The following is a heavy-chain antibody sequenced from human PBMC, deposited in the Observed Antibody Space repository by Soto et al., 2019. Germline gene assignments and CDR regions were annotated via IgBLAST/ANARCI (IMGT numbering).Heavy chain of an antibody. V-gene: IGHV3-23*01. Sequence: EVQLLESGGGLVQPGGSLRLSCAASGFTFSSYAMSWVRQAPGKGLEWVSAISGSGGSTYYADSVKGRFTISRDNYKNALYLQMHSLRAEDTAVYYCAKELIYAYTVTMPYGMDVWGQGPKVTVSS. D-gene: IGHD4-17*01. CDR1: GFTFSSYA. CDR3: AKELIYAYTVTMPYGMDV. CDR2: ISGSGGST. J-gene: IGHJ6*01.